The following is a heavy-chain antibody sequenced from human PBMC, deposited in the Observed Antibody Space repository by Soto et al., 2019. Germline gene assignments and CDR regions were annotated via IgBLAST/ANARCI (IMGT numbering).Heavy chain of an antibody. CDR3: ARVRDLRPRLWDCGGDCYGTYYFDY. V-gene: IGHV4-59*01. Sequence: PAETLSLTCTVSGGSISSYYWSWIRQPPGKGLEWIGYIYYSGSTNYNPSLKSRVTISVDTSKNQFSLKLSSVTAADTAVYYCARVRDLRPRLWDCGGDCYGTYYFDYWGQGTLVTVSS. CDR2: IYYSGST. J-gene: IGHJ4*02. CDR1: GGSISSYY. D-gene: IGHD2-21*02.